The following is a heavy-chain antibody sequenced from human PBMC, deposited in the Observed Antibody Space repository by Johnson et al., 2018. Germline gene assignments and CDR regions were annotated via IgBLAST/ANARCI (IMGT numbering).Heavy chain of an antibody. CDR3: AKGSGSAHYYMDV. Sequence: VQLVQSGGGLVQPGGSLRLSCAASGFTFSSYAMSWVRQAPGKGLEWVADISGSGGSTFYADSVKGRFTISRDNSKKELYVKINSLRAEDTAVYYCAKGSGSAHYYMDVWGKGTTVTVSS. CDR2: ISGSGGST. J-gene: IGHJ6*03. CDR1: GFTFSSYA. V-gene: IGHV3-23*04.